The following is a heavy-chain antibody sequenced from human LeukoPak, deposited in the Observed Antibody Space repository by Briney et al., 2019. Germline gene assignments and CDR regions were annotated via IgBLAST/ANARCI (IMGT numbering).Heavy chain of an antibody. CDR1: GLTFSSYW. J-gene: IGHJ3*02. V-gene: IGHV3-7*01. Sequence: GGSLRLSCAASGLTFSSYWMSWVRQAPGKGLEWVASIKQDGSEKHYVDSVTGRFTISGDNTKNSLYLQMNSLRADDTAVYYCARDLAGPPQEAFDIWGQGTMVTVSS. CDR2: IKQDGSEK. CDR3: ARDLAGPPQEAFDI.